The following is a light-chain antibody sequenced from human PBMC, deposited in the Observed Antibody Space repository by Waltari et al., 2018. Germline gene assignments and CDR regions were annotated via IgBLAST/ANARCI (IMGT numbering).Light chain of an antibody. CDR2: DVT. Sequence: QSALTQPASVSGSTGQSTTISCPGASCAVGAFAFVSWFQQHPGTAPQVIIYDVTNRPSGVSNRFSGSKSANTASLTISGLQAEDEADYYCSSQTSDGVVLFGGGTKVTVL. CDR3: SSQTSDGVVL. V-gene: IGLV2-14*03. J-gene: IGLJ2*01. CDR1: SCAVGAFAF.